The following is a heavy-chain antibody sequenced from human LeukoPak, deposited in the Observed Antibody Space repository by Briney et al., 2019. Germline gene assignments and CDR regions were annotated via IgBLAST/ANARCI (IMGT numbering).Heavy chain of an antibody. CDR2: IYHSGST. D-gene: IGHD1-7*01. CDR3: ARGTREREMAARTYYFDY. V-gene: IGHV4-30-2*01. J-gene: IGHJ4*02. CDR1: GGSISSGGYS. Sequence: PSETLSLTCVVSGGSISSGGYSWSWIRQPPGKGLEWIGYIYHSGSTYYNPSLKSRVTISVDRSKNQFSLKLSSVTAADTAVYYCARGTREREMAARTYYFDYWGQGTLVTVSS.